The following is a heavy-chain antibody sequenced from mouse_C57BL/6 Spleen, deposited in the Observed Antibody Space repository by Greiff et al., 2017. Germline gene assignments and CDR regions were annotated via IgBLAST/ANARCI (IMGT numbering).Heavy chain of an antibody. Sequence: EVQLLESGGDLVKPGGSLKLSCAASGFTFSSYGMSWVRQTPDKRLEWVATISSGGSYTYYPDSVKGRFTISRDNAKNTLYLQMSSLKSEDTAMYYCARPLNWDYFDYWGQGTTLTVSS. J-gene: IGHJ2*01. CDR1: GFTFSSYG. V-gene: IGHV5-6*01. CDR2: ISSGGSYT. D-gene: IGHD4-1*02. CDR3: ARPLNWDYFDY.